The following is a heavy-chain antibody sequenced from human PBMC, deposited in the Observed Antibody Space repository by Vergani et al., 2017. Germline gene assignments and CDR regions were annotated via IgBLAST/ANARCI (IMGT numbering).Heavy chain of an antibody. CDR2: IIPILGIA. D-gene: IGHD2-2*01. J-gene: IGHJ6*03. Sequence: QVQLVQSGAEVKKPGSSVKVSCKASGGTFSSYAISWVRQAPGQGLEWMGRIIPILGIANYAQKFQGRVTITADKSTSTAYMELSSLRSDDTAVYYCARSHIVVVPPTEYYYMDVWGKGTTVTVSS. CDR3: ARSHIVVVPPTEYYYMDV. V-gene: IGHV1-69*04. CDR1: GGTFSSYA.